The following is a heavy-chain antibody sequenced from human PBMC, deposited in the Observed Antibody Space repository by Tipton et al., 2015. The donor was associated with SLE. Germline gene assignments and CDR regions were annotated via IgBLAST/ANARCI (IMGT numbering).Heavy chain of an antibody. J-gene: IGHJ3*02. CDR3: ARGGYYDSSGRVI. V-gene: IGHV3-20*04. CDR1: GFTFSSYT. CDR2: INWNGDST. Sequence: SLRLSCAASGFTFSSYTMHWVRQAPGKGLEWVSGINWNGDSTGYADSVKGRFTISRDNAKNSLYLQMNSLRAEDTALYYCARGGYYDSSGRVIWGQGTMVTVSS. D-gene: IGHD3-22*01.